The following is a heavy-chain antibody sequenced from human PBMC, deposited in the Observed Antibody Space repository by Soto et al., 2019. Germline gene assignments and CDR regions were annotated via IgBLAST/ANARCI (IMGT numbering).Heavy chain of an antibody. CDR3: ARAPYSGSYYHYFDY. D-gene: IGHD1-26*01. V-gene: IGHV4-4*02. CDR1: GGSISSSNW. Sequence: QVQLQESGPGLVKPSGTLSLTCAVSGGSISSSNWWSWVRQPPGKGLEWIGEIYHSGSTNYNPSLKSRVTISVDKSKNQFSLKPSSVTAADTAVYYCARAPYSGSYYHYFDYWGQGTLVTVSS. CDR2: IYHSGST. J-gene: IGHJ4*02.